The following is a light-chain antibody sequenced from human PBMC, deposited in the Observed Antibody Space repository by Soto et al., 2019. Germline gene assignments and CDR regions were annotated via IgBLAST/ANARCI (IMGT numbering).Light chain of an antibody. Sequence: QSALTQPASVSGSPGQSITISCTGTSSDVGGYNYVSWYQQHPGKAPKLMIYDVSNRPSGVSNRFSGSKSGNTASLTISGLQAEDEADYYRSSYTSSSTPYVSGTGTKVTVL. CDR3: SSYTSSSTPYV. CDR1: SSDVGGYNY. J-gene: IGLJ1*01. CDR2: DVS. V-gene: IGLV2-14*01.